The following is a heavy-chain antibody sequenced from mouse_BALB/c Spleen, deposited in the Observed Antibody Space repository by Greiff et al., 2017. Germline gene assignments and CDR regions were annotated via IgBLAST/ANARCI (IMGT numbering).Heavy chain of an antibody. V-gene: IGHV5-6*01. Sequence: EVQGVESGGDLVKPGGSLKLSCAASGFTFSSYGMSWVRQTPDKRLEWVATISSGGSYTYYPDSVKGRFTISRDNAKNTLYLQMSSLKSEDTAMYYCARNRDRYDGGFDYWGQGTTLTVSS. CDR2: ISSGGSYT. CDR3: ARNRDRYDGGFDY. CDR1: GFTFSSYG. J-gene: IGHJ2*01. D-gene: IGHD2-14*01.